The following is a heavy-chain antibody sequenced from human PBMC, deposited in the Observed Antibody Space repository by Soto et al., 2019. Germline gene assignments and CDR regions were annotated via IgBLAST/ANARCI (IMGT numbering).Heavy chain of an antibody. V-gene: IGHV4-34*01. Sequence: SETLSLTCAVYGGSFSGYYWSWIRQPPGKGLEWIGEINHSGSTNYNPSLKSRVTISVDTSKNQFSLKLSSVTAADTAVYYCARGKGMGYSSSYNWFDPWGQGTLVT. J-gene: IGHJ5*02. CDR1: GGSFSGYY. D-gene: IGHD6-6*01. CDR2: INHSGST. CDR3: ARGKGMGYSSSYNWFDP.